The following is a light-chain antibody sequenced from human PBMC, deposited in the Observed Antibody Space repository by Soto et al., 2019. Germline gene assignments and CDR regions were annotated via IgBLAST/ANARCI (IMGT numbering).Light chain of an antibody. V-gene: IGLV2-14*01. CDR1: SSDVGGYDY. CDR3: ISYASINTYV. J-gene: IGLJ1*01. CDR2: DVT. Sequence: QSALTQPASVSGSPGQSIPISCTGTSSDVGGYDYVSWYQQHPGKAPKLMIYDVTNRPSGVSNRFSGSKSGNTASLTISGLQAEDEADYYCISYASINTYVFGTGTKLTVL.